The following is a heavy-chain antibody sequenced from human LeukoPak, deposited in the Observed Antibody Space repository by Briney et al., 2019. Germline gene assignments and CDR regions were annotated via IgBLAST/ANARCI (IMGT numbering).Heavy chain of an antibody. D-gene: IGHD6-13*01. V-gene: IGHV4-30-4*08. CDR1: GGSISSGDYY. CDR3: ARVIDVAAAGYFDS. Sequence: TSSETLSLTCTVSGGSISSGDYYWSWIRQPPGKGLEWIGYIYYSGSTYYNPSLKSRVTISVDTSKNQFSLKLSSVTAADTALYYCARVIDVAAAGYFDSWGQGTQVTVSS. J-gene: IGHJ4*02. CDR2: IYYSGST.